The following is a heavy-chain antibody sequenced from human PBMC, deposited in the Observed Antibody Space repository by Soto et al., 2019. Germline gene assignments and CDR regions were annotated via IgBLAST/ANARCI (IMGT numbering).Heavy chain of an antibody. CDR1: GGTFSGYV. CDR2: FVPLFGTT. D-gene: IGHD3-9*01. Sequence: VQLVQSGSDVKKPGSSVKLSCQASGGTFSGYVVTWVRQAPGQGLEWMGEFVPLFGTTNYAQRVSGRITITAEESTSTAYRELRPLRSDATDVYYCATHGLGVSSPPYLTNWGKGTLFTVSS. CDR3: ATHGLGVSSPPYLTN. V-gene: IGHV1-69*01. J-gene: IGHJ4*02.